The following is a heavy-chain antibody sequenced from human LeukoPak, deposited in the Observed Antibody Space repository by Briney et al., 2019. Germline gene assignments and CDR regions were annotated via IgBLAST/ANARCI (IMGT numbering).Heavy chain of an antibody. J-gene: IGHJ4*02. D-gene: IGHD2-15*01. Sequence: ASVKVSCKASGYTFTGYYLHWVRQAPRQGLESMGWINPNSGGTKYAQNFQGRVTMTRDTSINTASMELMRLKSDDTAVYYCARGDDIVVVAAATLHYWGQGTLVTVSS. V-gene: IGHV1-2*02. CDR3: ARGDDIVVVAAATLHY. CDR2: INPNSGGT. CDR1: GYTFTGYY.